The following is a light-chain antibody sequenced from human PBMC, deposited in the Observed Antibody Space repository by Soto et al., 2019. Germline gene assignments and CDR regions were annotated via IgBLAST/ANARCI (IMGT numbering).Light chain of an antibody. V-gene: IGLV1-47*01. CDR3: ATWDASLSGWV. J-gene: IGLJ3*02. CDR2: KND. CDR1: SSNIGRNY. Sequence: QSVVSQPPSASGTPGQRVTISCSGSSSNIGRNYVYWYQQFPGTAPKLLIFKNDQRPSGVPDRFSGSKSGTSASLAISGLRSEYEDDYYCATWDASLSGWVFGGGTKLTVL.